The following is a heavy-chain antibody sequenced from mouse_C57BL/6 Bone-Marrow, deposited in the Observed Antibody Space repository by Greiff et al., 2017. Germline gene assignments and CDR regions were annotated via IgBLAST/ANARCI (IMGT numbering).Heavy chain of an antibody. J-gene: IGHJ2*01. CDR1: GYTFTTYP. D-gene: IGHD5-1*01. V-gene: IGHV1-47*01. Sequence: QVQLKESGAELVKPGASVKMSCKASGYTFTTYPIEWMKQNHGKSLEWIGNFHPYNDDTKYNEKFKGKATLTVEKSSNSVYLELSRLTSDDSAVYYCARSSTFFYYFYYWGQGTTLTVSS. CDR2: FHPYNDDT. CDR3: ARSSTFFYYFYY.